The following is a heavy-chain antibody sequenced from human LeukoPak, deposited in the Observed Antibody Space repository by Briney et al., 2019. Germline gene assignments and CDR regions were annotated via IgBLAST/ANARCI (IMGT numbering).Heavy chain of an antibody. Sequence: GRSLRLSCAASGFTFSSYGMHWVRQAPGKGLEWVAVMSYDGSNKYYADSVKGRFSISRDNSKNTLDLQMNSLRAEDTAVYYCAKGSTMHMIVVITEYYFDYWGRGTLVTVSS. CDR3: AKGSTMHMIVVITEYYFDY. D-gene: IGHD3-22*01. J-gene: IGHJ4*02. CDR1: GFTFSSYG. V-gene: IGHV3-30*18. CDR2: MSYDGSNK.